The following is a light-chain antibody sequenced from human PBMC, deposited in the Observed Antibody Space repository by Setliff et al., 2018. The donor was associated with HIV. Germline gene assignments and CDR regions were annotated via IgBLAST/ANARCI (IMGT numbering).Light chain of an antibody. CDR1: SSDVGGYNR. J-gene: IGLJ2*01. V-gene: IGLV2-18*02. CDR2: EVS. Sequence: QSVLTQPPSVSGSPGQSVTISCTGTSSDVGGYNRVSWYQQPPGTAPKLMIYEVSNRPSGVPDRFSGSKSGNTAPLTISGLQAEDEADYYCSSYTSSRGVVFGGGTKVTVL. CDR3: SSYTSSRGVV.